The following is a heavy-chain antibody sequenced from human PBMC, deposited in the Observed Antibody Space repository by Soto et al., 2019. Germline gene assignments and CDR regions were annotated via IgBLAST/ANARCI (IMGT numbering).Heavy chain of an antibody. Sequence: LSLTCSVSGAALNSGNYYWSWIRQVPGKGLEWIGHIYVTGAVDYNPSLRDRITISQDTSERQFSLNLRLVTAADTAVYYCARLRIATNNYKWFDPRGHGTLVPVHS. CDR3: ARLRIATNNYKWFDP. V-gene: IGHV4-31*03. CDR1: GAALNSGNYY. CDR2: IYVTGAV. D-gene: IGHD2-21*01. J-gene: IGHJ5*02.